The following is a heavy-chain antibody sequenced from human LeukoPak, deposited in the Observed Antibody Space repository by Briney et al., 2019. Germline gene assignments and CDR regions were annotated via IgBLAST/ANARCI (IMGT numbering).Heavy chain of an antibody. CDR1: GYTFTSYG. CDR2: ISAYNGNT. D-gene: IGHD2-15*01. Sequence: ASVKVSCKASGYTFTSYGISWVRQAPGQGLEWMGWISAYNGNTNYAQKLQGRVTMTTDTSTSTAYMELRSLRSDDTAVYYCARVIAATYYYYYMDVWGKGTTVTVSS. J-gene: IGHJ6*03. V-gene: IGHV1-18*01. CDR3: ARVIAATYYYYYMDV.